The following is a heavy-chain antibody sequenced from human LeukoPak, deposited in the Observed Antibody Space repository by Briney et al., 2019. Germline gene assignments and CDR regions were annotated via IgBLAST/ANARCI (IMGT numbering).Heavy chain of an antibody. V-gene: IGHV4-61*02. Sequence: PSQTLSLTCTVSGGSISSANYYWSWIRQPAGKGLEWIGRIDTSGSATYNPSLKSRVTISIDTSKNQFSLKLSSVTAADTAVYYCARDQEAVYSYSYWAWDYWGQGTLVTVSS. D-gene: IGHD5-18*01. J-gene: IGHJ4*02. CDR3: ARDQEAVYSYSYWAWDY. CDR1: GGSISSANYY. CDR2: IDTSGSA.